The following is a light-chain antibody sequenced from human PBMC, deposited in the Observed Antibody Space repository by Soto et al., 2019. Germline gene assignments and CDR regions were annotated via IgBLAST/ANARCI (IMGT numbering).Light chain of an antibody. CDR1: QNSVNW. CDR3: QQYNTYSVT. V-gene: IGKV1-5*01. CDR2: GAS. Sequence: DIQMTQSPSTLSPSVGDRVTITCRASQNSVNWLAWYQQKPGKAPKILIYGASTLERGVPSRFSGSGSGTEFTLTITNLQPDDFATYYCQQYNTYSVTFGQGTRLEIK. J-gene: IGKJ5*01.